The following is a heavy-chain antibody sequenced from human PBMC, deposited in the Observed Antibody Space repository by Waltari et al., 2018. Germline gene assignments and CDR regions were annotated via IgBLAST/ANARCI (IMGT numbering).Heavy chain of an antibody. CDR3: TTLARGESGDY. J-gene: IGHJ4*02. V-gene: IGHV3-7*01. Sequence: EVQLVESGGGLVQPGGSRRISCAASGFTFNTYWMKWIRQAPGKGLEWVANINPDGSQKFYVDSVKGRFTVSRDNAQNSLYLQMNNLRAEDTAVYYCTTLARGESGDYWGQGTLVTVSS. CDR2: INPDGSQK. CDR1: GFTFNTYW. D-gene: IGHD3-10*01.